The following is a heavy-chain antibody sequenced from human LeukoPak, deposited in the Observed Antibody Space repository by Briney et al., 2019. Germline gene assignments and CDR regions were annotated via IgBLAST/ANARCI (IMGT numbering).Heavy chain of an antibody. V-gene: IGHV3-74*01. J-gene: IGHJ5*02. CDR1: GFTFSSYW. Sequence: GGSLRLSGAASGFTFSSYWMHWFRQAPGKGLVWVSRINSDGSSTNYADSVKGRFTISRDNSKNTLYLQMNSLRAEDTAVYYCAREGAERLFVSNWFDPWGQGTLVTVSS. D-gene: IGHD3-3*01. CDR3: AREGAERLFVSNWFDP. CDR2: INSDGSST.